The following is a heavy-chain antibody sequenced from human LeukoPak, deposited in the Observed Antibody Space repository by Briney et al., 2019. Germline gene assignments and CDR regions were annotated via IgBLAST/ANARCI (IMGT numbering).Heavy chain of an antibody. V-gene: IGHV3-7*02. CDR1: GFTFSSYW. J-gene: IGHJ4*02. CDR3: ASLPWLVRWVYY. Sequence: GGSLRLSCAASGFTFSSYWMSWVRQPPGKGLEWVANINRDGSGKYFLDSVKGRFTISRDNAKNSLYLQMNSLSAEDTAVYYCASLPWLVRWVYYWGQGTLVTVSS. CDR2: INRDGSGK. D-gene: IGHD6-19*01.